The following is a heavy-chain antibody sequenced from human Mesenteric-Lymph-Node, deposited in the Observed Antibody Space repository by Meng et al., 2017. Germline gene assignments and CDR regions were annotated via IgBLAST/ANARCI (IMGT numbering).Heavy chain of an antibody. V-gene: IGHV3-43*01. Sequence: GESLKISCASSKFTSDDYTMHWVRQAPGKGLEWVSHISWDGDSTFYADSVKGRFTISRDNTKNFLYLQMNSPRTEDSAVYYCAKQVSSWRAFDYWGQGTLVTVSS. CDR3: AKQVSSWRAFDY. CDR1: KFTSDDYT. D-gene: IGHD6-13*01. CDR2: ISWDGDST. J-gene: IGHJ4*02.